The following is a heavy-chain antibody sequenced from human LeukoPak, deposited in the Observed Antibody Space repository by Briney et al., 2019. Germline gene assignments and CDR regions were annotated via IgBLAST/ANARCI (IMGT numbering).Heavy chain of an antibody. Sequence: SQTLSLTCTVSGGSISSGGYYWSWIRQHPGKGLEWIGYIYYSGSTHYNPSLKSRVTISVDTSKNQFSLKLSSVTAADTAVYYCAREVATVTTRYFDYWGQGTLVTVSS. CDR1: GGSISSGGYY. V-gene: IGHV4-31*03. J-gene: IGHJ4*02. D-gene: IGHD4-17*01. CDR3: AREVATVTTRYFDY. CDR2: IYYSGST.